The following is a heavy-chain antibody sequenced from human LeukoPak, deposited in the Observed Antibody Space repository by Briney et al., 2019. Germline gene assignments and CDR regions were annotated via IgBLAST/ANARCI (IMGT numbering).Heavy chain of an antibody. Sequence: SETLSLTCGVSGDSISSSSYYWGWIRQPPGKGLEWIGSIYYSGSTYYNPSLKSRVTISVDTSKNQFCPKLSSVTAADTAVYYCARLGWHDGDVWGKGTTVIVPS. CDR3: ARLGWHDGDV. CDR1: GDSISSSSYY. D-gene: IGHD3-10*01. CDR2: IYYSGST. J-gene: IGHJ6*04. V-gene: IGHV4-39*01.